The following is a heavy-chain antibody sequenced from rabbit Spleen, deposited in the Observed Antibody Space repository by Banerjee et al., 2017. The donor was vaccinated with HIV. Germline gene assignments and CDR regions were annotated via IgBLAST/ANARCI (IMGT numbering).Heavy chain of an antibody. D-gene: IGHD8-1*01. Sequence: QSLEESGGGLVKPGGTLTLTCKASEFSFSSNSYMCWVRQAPGKGLEWIACIYIGGGSGSSYYESWATGRFTISRTSSTTVTLQMTSLTAADTATYFCARDTGSSFSSYGMDLWGPGTLVT. CDR2: IYIGGGSGSS. CDR3: ARDTGSSFSSYGMDL. V-gene: IGHV1S40*01. CDR1: EFSFSSNSY. J-gene: IGHJ6*01.